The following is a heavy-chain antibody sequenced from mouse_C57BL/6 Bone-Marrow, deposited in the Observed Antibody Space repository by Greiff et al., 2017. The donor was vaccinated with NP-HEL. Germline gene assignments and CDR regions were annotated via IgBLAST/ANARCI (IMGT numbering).Heavy chain of an antibody. CDR1: GFNIKNTY. Sequence: EVQLQQSVAELVRPGASVKLSCTASGFNIKNTYMHWVKQRPEQGLEWIGRIDPANGNTKYAPQLQGKGHITADTSSNTAYRQFSSLTSEDTAIYYCASPYYDSSSYYFDYWGQGTTLTVSS. CDR2: IDPANGNT. J-gene: IGHJ2*01. D-gene: IGHD1-1*01. V-gene: IGHV14-3*01. CDR3: ASPYYDSSSYYFDY.